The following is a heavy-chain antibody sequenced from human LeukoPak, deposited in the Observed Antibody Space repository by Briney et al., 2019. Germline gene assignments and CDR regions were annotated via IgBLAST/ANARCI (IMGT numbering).Heavy chain of an antibody. CDR1: GYTFTSYA. CDR3: ARGRNYRVAKLYYFDY. Sequence: ASVKVSRKASGYTFTSYAMHWVRQAPGQRLEWMGWINAGNGNTKYSQKFQGRVTMTRNTSISTAYMELSSLRSEDTAVYYCARGRNYRVAKLYYFDYWGQGTLVTVSS. CDR2: INAGNGNT. V-gene: IGHV1-3*01. J-gene: IGHJ4*02. D-gene: IGHD3-16*02.